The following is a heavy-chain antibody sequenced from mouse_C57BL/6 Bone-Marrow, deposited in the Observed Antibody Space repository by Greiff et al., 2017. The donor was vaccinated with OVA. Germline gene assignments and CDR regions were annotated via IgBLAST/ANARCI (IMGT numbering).Heavy chain of an antibody. CDR1: GYSITSGYY. CDR2: ISYDGSN. Sequence: EVKLMESGPGLVKPSQSLSLTCSVTGYSITSGYYWNWIRQFPGNKLEWMGYISYDGSNNYNPSLKNRISITRDTSKNQFFLKLNSVTTEDTATYYCAREGNDYDGRDYWGQGTTLTVSS. CDR3: AREGNDYDGRDY. V-gene: IGHV3-6*01. D-gene: IGHD2-4*01. J-gene: IGHJ2*01.